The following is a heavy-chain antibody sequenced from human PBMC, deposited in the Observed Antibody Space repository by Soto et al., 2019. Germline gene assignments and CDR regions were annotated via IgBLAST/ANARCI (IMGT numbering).Heavy chain of an antibody. J-gene: IGHJ4*02. D-gene: IGHD6-19*01. CDR2: IIPIYDSP. CDR3: AVAVTGSRSALAH. CDR1: GGTFDSNA. V-gene: IGHV1-69*06. Sequence: QVQLVQSGAEVKKPGSSVKVSCKASGGTFDSNAISWVRQAPGQGLEWMGGIIPIYDSPNYEQNFQGRVTVIADKATSTAYLELSRLKFADSAIYYCAVAVTGSRSALAHWGQGTLVIVSS.